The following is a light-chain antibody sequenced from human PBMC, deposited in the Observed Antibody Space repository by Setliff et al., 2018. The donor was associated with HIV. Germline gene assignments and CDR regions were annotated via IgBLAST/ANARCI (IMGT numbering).Light chain of an antibody. CDR1: SSNVGKYDF. Sequence: QSALTQPASMSGSPGQSITISCTGNSSNVGKYDFVSWYRQYPDKAPELTIYEVNKRPSGVSNRFSGSKSGNTASLTISGLQAEDEADYYCSSYTGSSTLVYVFGTGTKVT. V-gene: IGLV2-14*02. CDR3: SSYTGSSTLVYV. J-gene: IGLJ1*01. CDR2: EVN.